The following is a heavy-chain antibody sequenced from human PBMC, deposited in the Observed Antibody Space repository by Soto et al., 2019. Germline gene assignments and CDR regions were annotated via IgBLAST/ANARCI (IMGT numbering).Heavy chain of an antibody. CDR1: GYTFTSYA. V-gene: IGHV1-3*01. CDR2: INAGNGNT. D-gene: IGHD1-26*01. CDR3: ASTDKRVLYSWPYYYYGMDV. Sequence: ASVKVSCKASGYTFTSYAMHWVRQAPGQRLEWMGWINAGNGNTKYSQKFQGRVTITRDTSASTAYMELSSLRSEDTAVYYCASTDKRVLYSWPYYYYGMDVWGQGTTVTVSS. J-gene: IGHJ6*02.